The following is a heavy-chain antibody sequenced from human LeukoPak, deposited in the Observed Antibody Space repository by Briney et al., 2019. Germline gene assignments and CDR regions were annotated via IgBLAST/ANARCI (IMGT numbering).Heavy chain of an antibody. V-gene: IGHV3-30*02. D-gene: IGHD4-23*01. CDR1: GFTLSSCG. J-gene: IGHJ4*02. CDR3: AKETMVTLGSYFHY. CDR2: ISHDGGNK. Sequence: GGSLRLSCAVSGFTLSSCGMHWVRQAPGKGLEWLAGISHDGGNKYYADSVKGRFTISRDNSKNTLDLQMNSLRAEDTALYYCAKETMVTLGSYFHYWGQGTQVTVSS.